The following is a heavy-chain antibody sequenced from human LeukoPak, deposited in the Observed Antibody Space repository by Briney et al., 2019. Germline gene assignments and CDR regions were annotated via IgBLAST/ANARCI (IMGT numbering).Heavy chain of an antibody. J-gene: IGHJ3*02. Sequence: GGSLRLSCAASGFTFSSYAMSWVRQAPGKGLEWVAFIRYDGSNKYYADSVKGRFTISRDNAKNSLYLQMNSLRAEDTAVYYCARGGDILTGYYPDAFDIWGQGTMVTVSS. D-gene: IGHD3-9*01. V-gene: IGHV3-30*02. CDR3: ARGGDILTGYYPDAFDI. CDR2: IRYDGSNK. CDR1: GFTFSSYA.